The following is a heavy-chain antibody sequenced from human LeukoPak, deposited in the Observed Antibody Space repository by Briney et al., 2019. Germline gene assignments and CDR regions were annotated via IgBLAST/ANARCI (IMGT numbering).Heavy chain of an antibody. V-gene: IGHV3-15*01. J-gene: IGHJ4*02. Sequence: GGSLRLSCAASGFTFSNAWMSWVRQAPGKGLEWIGRIKRKNDGETTDYAAPVKGRFTISRDDSKNQLYLQMNSLNTEDTAVYHCATLARSTEDYLHYWGQGTLVTVYS. CDR3: ATLARSTEDYLHY. CDR1: GFTFSNAW. CDR2: IKRKNDGETT. D-gene: IGHD6-6*01.